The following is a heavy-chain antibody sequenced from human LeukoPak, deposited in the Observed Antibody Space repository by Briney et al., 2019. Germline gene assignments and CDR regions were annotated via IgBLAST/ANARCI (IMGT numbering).Heavy chain of an antibody. Sequence: SGGSLRLSCAASGFTFDDYAMHWVRQAPGKGLEWVSGISWNSGSIGYADSVKGRFTISRDNAKNSLYLQMNSLRAEDTALYYCAKSSSSSDYYYMDAWGKGTTVTVSS. CDR1: GFTFDDYA. V-gene: IGHV3-9*01. D-gene: IGHD6-6*01. J-gene: IGHJ6*03. CDR2: ISWNSGSI. CDR3: AKSSSSSDYYYMDA.